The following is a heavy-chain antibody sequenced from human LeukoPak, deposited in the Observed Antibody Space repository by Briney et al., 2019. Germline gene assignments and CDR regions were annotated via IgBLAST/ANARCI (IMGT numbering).Heavy chain of an antibody. Sequence: PSETLSLTCAVSGYPISSGYYCGWIRQPPGKGLEWIGRIYHSGSTYYNPSLKSRVTISVDTSKNQFSLKLSSVTAADTAVYYCARHLGYCSSTSCYPVYWFDPWGQGSLVTVSS. CDR2: IYHSGST. D-gene: IGHD2-2*01. CDR3: ARHLGYCSSTSCYPVYWFDP. V-gene: IGHV4-38-2*01. CDR1: GYPISSGYY. J-gene: IGHJ5*02.